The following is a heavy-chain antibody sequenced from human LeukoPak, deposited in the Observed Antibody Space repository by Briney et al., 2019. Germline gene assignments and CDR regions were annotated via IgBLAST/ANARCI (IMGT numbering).Heavy chain of an antibody. CDR1: GGSISSYY. Sequence: SETLSLTCTVSGGSISSYYWSWIRQPPGKGLEWIGYIYYSGSTNYNPSLKSRVTISVDTSKNQFSLKLSSVTAADTAVYYCARGGYSSSWSRGHNWFDPWGQGTLVTVSS. V-gene: IGHV4-59*01. J-gene: IGHJ5*02. CDR2: IYYSGST. D-gene: IGHD6-13*01. CDR3: ARGGYSSSWSRGHNWFDP.